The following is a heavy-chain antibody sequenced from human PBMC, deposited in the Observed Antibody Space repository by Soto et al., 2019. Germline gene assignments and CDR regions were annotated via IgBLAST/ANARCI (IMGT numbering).Heavy chain of an antibody. CDR1: GFTFSSYA. D-gene: IGHD2-15*01. V-gene: IGHV3-23*01. CDR2: ISGSGGSS. Sequence: GGSLRLSCAASGFTFSSYAMSWVRQAPGKGLEWVSAISGSGGSSYYADSVKGRFTISRDNSKNTLYLQMNSLRAEDTAVYYCAKRPSPPKYCSGGSCYSPYYYYGMDVWGQGTTVTVSS. J-gene: IGHJ6*02. CDR3: AKRPSPPKYCSGGSCYSPYYYYGMDV.